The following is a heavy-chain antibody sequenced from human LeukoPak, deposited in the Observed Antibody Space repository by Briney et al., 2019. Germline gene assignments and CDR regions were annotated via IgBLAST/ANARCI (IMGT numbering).Heavy chain of an antibody. CDR3: ARGPNSGYARGWFDP. J-gene: IGHJ5*02. CDR1: GFIFSSYG. CDR2: IRYDGSNT. Sequence: PGGSLRLSCAVSGFIFSSYGMHWVRQAPGKGLEWLAFIRYDGSNTYYADSVKGRFTISRDNAKNSLYLQMNSLRAEDTALYYCARGPNSGYARGWFDPWGQGTLVTVSS. D-gene: IGHD5-12*01. V-gene: IGHV3-30*02.